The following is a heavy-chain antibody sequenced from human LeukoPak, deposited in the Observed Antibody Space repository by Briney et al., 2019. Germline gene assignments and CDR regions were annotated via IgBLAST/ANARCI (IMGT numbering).Heavy chain of an antibody. D-gene: IGHD6-13*01. CDR3: ARGGRPAAAGTGY. CDR1: GGSISSYY. V-gene: IGHV4-59*12. CDR2: IYYSGST. Sequence: SETLSLTCTVSGGSISSYYWSWIRQPPGKGLEWIGYIYYSGSTNYNPSLKSRVTISVDTSKNQFSLKLSSVTAADTAVYYCARGGRPAAAGTGYWGQGTLVTVSS. J-gene: IGHJ4*02.